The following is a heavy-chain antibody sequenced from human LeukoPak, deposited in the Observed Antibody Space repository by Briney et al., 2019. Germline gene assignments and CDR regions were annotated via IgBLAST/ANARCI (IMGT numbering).Heavy chain of an antibody. J-gene: IGHJ4*02. Sequence: PGGSLRLSCAASGFTFSNAWMSWVRQAPGKGLEWVGRIKSKTDGGTTDYAAPVKGRFTISRDDSKNTLYLQMNSLKTEDTAVYYCAKDLPSTLVRGVIPVGFDYWGQGTLVTVSS. CDR2: IKSKTDGGTT. D-gene: IGHD3-10*01. V-gene: IGHV3-15*01. CDR1: GFTFSNAW. CDR3: AKDLPSTLVRGVIPVGFDY.